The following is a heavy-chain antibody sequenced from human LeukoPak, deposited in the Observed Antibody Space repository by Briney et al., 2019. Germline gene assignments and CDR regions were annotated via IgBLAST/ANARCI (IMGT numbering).Heavy chain of an antibody. V-gene: IGHV4-31*03. CDR2: IYYSGST. J-gene: IGHJ4*02. CDR1: GGSISSGGYY. D-gene: IGHD5-18*01. CDR3: ARLAHNYGYYFDY. Sequence: KTSETLSLTCNVSGGSISSGGYYWSWIRQHPGKGLEWIGYIYYSGSTYYNPSLKSRVTISVDTSKNQFSLKLSSVTAADTAMYYCARLAHNYGYYFDYWGQGTLVTVSS.